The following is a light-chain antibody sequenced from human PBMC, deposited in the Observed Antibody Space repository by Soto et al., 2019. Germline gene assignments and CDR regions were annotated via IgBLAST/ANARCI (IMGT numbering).Light chain of an antibody. Sequence: DIVMTQSPDSLAVSLGERATINCKSSQRVLYSSNNKNYLAWYQQKPGQPPQLLIYWASTRESGVPDRFSGSGSGTDFTLTISSLQAEDVAVYYCQQYYSTPITFGQGTRLEIK. CDR2: WAS. V-gene: IGKV4-1*01. CDR1: QRVLYSSNNKNY. J-gene: IGKJ5*01. CDR3: QQYYSTPIT.